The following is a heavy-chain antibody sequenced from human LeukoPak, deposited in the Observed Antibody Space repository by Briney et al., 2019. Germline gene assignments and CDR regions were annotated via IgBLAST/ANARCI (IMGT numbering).Heavy chain of an antibody. CDR1: GGPLDSFY. CDR2: IYYSGNT. CDR3: ATMVGADFDY. J-gene: IGHJ4*02. V-gene: IGHV4-59*01. Sequence: SETLSLTCTVSGGPLDSFYWSWVRQPPGKGLEWIGYIYYSGNTNYNPSLKSRVTISIDTSKSQFSLKLRSVTAADTAMYYCATMVGADFDYWGQGTLVTVSS. D-gene: IGHD1-26*01.